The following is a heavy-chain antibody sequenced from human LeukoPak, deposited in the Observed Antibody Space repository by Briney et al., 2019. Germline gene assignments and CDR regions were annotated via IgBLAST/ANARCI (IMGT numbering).Heavy chain of an antibody. D-gene: IGHD5-12*01. CDR3: ARGKTWILDY. J-gene: IGHJ4*02. V-gene: IGHV3-7*03. Sequence: GGSLRLSCAASGFTFSSYGMSWVRQAPGKGLEWVANMNQDGSEKYSVDSVKGRFTISRDNSKNTLYLQMNSLRAEDTAVYYYARGKTWILDYWGQGTVVTVSS. CDR1: GFTFSSYG. CDR2: MNQDGSEK.